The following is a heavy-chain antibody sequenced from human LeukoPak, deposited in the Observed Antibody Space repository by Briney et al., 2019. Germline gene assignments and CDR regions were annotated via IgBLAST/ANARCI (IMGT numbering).Heavy chain of an antibody. CDR1: GFTFSSYS. CDR2: ISSSSSYM. V-gene: IGHV3-21*06. CDR3: ARANGWYLRNYFDY. D-gene: IGHD6-19*01. Sequence: GGSLRLSCAVSGFTFSSYSMNWVRQAPGKGLEWVSSISSSSSYMYYADSVEGRFTISRDNPKNTLYLQMNSLRVEDTAVYYCARANGWYLRNYFDYWGQGILVTVSS. J-gene: IGHJ4*02.